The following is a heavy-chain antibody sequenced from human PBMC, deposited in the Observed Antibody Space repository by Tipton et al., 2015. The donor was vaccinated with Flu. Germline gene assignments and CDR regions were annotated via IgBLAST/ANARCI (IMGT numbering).Heavy chain of an antibody. Sequence: TLSFTCTVSGYSISSGYYWTWIRQPPGKGLEWIGEINHSGSTHYSSSRKSRVTMSVDSSKNQFPLHLSSVTAADTAGYYCARVSPRRVTAVVVVMLPEGYFDYWGQGTQVIVSS. CDR3: ARVSPRRVTAVVVVMLPEGYFDY. J-gene: IGHJ4*02. CDR1: GYSISSGYY. CDR2: INHSGST. V-gene: IGHV4-38-2*02. D-gene: IGHD3-22*01.